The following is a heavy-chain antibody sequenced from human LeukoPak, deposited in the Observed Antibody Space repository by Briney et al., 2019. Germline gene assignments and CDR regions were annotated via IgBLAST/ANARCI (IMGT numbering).Heavy chain of an antibody. CDR3: ATKQWLAPPPDS. CDR1: GFTFSKYW. Sequence: GGSLRLSCVASGFTFSKYWMLWVRHAPGKGLESVSRINTDGTVTTYADSVKGRFTVSRDNADNTMYLQMNSVRDEDTAVYYCATKQWLAPPPDSWGQGTAVTVSS. J-gene: IGHJ4*02. D-gene: IGHD6-19*01. CDR2: INTDGTVT. V-gene: IGHV3-74*01.